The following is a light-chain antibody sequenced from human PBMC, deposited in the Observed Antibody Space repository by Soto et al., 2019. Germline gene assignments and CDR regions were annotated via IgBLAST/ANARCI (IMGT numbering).Light chain of an antibody. Sequence: QSVLTQPPSVSPSPGQSVTISCTGTSSDDGSYNRVSWYQQPPGTAPKLMIYEVSNRPSVVPDRFSGSKSGNTASLTISGLQAEDEADYYCSSFTSSSTDVLGTGTKVTVL. V-gene: IGLV2-18*02. CDR2: EVS. CDR3: SSFTSSSTDV. CDR1: SSDDGSYNR. J-gene: IGLJ1*01.